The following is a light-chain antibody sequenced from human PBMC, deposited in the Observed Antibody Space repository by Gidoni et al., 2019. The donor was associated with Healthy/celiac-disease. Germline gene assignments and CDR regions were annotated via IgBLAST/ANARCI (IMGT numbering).Light chain of an antibody. Sequence: IVLTHSPATLSVSPGERATLSCRASQSVSSNLAWYQQKPGQAPRLLIHDASTRATGLPARCRGSRSGTEFTLTISSLQAEDFAVYYCQQYNNWPRTFGQGTKVEIK. V-gene: IGKV3-15*01. J-gene: IGKJ1*01. CDR2: DAS. CDR1: QSVSSN. CDR3: QQYNNWPRT.